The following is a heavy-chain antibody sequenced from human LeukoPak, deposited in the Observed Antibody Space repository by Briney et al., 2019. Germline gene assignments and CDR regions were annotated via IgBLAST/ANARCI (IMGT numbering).Heavy chain of an antibody. CDR3: ARGLRVPAGYGY. J-gene: IGHJ4*02. CDR1: GYTFTSYD. V-gene: IGHV1-8*01. D-gene: IGHD5-12*01. CDR2: MNPNSGNT. Sequence: ASVKVSCKASGYTFTSYDINWVRQATGQGLEWMGWMNPNSGNTGYAQKFQGRVTMTRNTSISTAYMELSSLRSEDTAVYYCARGLRVPAGYGYWGQGTLVTVSS.